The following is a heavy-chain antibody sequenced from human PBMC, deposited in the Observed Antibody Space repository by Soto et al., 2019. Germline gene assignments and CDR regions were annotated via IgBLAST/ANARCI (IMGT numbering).Heavy chain of an antibody. D-gene: IGHD6-19*01. CDR3: AKQAGYNSDTFDY. Sequence: GGSLRLSCAASGFTFSTCAMAWVRQAPGTGLEWVAGISGGGYSTYYADSVKGRFTISRDNSNNTLFLQMNSLRAEDTAIYYCAKQAGYNSDTFDYWGQGTMVTVS. J-gene: IGHJ4*02. CDR1: GFTFSTCA. V-gene: IGHV3-23*01. CDR2: ISGGGYST.